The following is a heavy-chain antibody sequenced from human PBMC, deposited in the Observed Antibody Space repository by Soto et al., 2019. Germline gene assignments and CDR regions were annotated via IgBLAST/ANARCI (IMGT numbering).Heavy chain of an antibody. V-gene: IGHV4-34*01. CDR2: INHSGST. CDR1: GGSFSGYY. CDR3: ARGGDCSSTSCRYYYYMDV. J-gene: IGHJ6*03. D-gene: IGHD2-2*01. Sequence: QVQLQQWGAALLKPSETLSLTCAVYGGSFSGYYWSWIRQPPGKGLEWIGEINHSGSTNYNPSLKSRVTISVDTSKNQFSLKLSSVTAADTAVYYCARGGDCSSTSCRYYYYMDVWGKGTTVTVSS.